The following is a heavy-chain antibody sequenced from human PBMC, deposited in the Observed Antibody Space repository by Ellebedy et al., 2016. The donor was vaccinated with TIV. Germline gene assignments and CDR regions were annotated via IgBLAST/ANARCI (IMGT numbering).Heavy chain of an antibody. D-gene: IGHD3-22*01. V-gene: IGHV1-69*13. CDR3: ARDCGVDTSGYHFFY. J-gene: IGHJ4*02. CDR1: GGIFSKYA. CDR2: ITPMFGTA. Sequence: SVKVSXXASGGIFSKYAISWVRQAPGQGLEWMGGITPMFGTANYAQKFQGRVTITADQSTSTAYMELSSLRSEDTAMYYCARDCGVDTSGYHFFYWGQGTLVTVSS.